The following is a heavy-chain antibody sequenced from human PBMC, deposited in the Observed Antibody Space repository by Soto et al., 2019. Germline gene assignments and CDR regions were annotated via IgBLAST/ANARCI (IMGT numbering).Heavy chain of an antibody. CDR3: AKDGAMILGRGNWFDP. CDR2: LSYDGSNK. D-gene: IGHD3-16*01. Sequence: QVQLVESGGGVVQPGRSLRLSCAASGFTFSSYGMHWVRQAPGKGLEWVAVLSYDGSNKYYTDSVKGRFTISRDNSKNTVYLQMNSLRAEDTAVYYCAKDGAMILGRGNWFDPWGQGTLVTVSS. J-gene: IGHJ5*02. V-gene: IGHV3-30*18. CDR1: GFTFSSYG.